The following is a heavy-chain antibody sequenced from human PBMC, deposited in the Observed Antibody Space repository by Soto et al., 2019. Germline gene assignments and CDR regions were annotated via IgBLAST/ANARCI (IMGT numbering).Heavy chain of an antibody. CDR2: IYYSGST. Sequence: SETLSLTCTVSGGSISSGGYYWSWIRQHPGKGLEWIGYIYYSGSTYYNPSLKSRVTISVDTSKDQFSLKLSSVTAADTAVYYCARAASTVQAFDIWGQGTMVTVSS. CDR3: ARAASTVQAFDI. CDR1: GGSISSGGYY. V-gene: IGHV4-31*03. J-gene: IGHJ3*02. D-gene: IGHD4-17*01.